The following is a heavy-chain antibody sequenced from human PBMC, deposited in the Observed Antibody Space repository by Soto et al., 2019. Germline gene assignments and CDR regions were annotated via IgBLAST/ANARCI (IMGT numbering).Heavy chain of an antibody. CDR3: TTLVRSLSSIADDY. CDR2: IRSKANSYAT. Sequence: PGGSLGLSCAASGVTFSGSAMHWVRQASGKGLEWVGRIRSKANSYATAYAASVKGRFTISRDDSKNTAYLQMNSLKTEDTAVYSCTTLVRSLSSIADDYWGQGTLVTVSS. CDR1: GVTFSGSA. V-gene: IGHV3-73*01. J-gene: IGHJ4*02. D-gene: IGHD6-6*01.